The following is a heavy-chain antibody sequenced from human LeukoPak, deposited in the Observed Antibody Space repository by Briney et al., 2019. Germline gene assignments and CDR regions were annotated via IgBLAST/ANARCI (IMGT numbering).Heavy chain of an antibody. CDR1: GFTFSSYS. CDR2: ISSSSSYI. J-gene: IGHJ3*02. D-gene: IGHD3-22*01. CDR3: ARTHQDQFPEHYYDSSGYWVVDI. V-gene: IGHV3-21*01. Sequence: GGSLRLSCAASGFTFSSYSMNWVRQAPGKGLEWVSSISSSSSYIYYADSVKGRFTISRDNAKNSLYLQMNSLRAEDTAVYYCARTHQDQFPEHYYDSSGYWVVDIWGQGTMVTVSS.